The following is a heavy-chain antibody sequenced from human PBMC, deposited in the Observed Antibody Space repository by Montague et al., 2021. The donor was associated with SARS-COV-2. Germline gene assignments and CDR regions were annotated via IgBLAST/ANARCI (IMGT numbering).Heavy chain of an antibody. V-gene: IGHV4-59*01. CDR3: ARGGSYSNYGLDV. CDR1: GGSISNYY. J-gene: IGHJ6*02. D-gene: IGHD3-10*01. CDR2: IYYSGST. Sequence: SETLSLTCTVSGGSISNYYWSWIRQPPGRGLEWIGYIYYSGSTDYSPSLKSRVTISLDTSKNQFSLKVTSVTAADTAVYYCARGGSYSNYGLDVWGPGTTVTVSS.